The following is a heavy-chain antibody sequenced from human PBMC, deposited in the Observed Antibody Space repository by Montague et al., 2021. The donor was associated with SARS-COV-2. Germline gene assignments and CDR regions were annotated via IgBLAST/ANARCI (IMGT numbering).Heavy chain of an antibody. J-gene: IGHJ5*02. CDR2: TNLAGDI. CDR3: VRALGSGYDL. CDR1: GFSVSDFF. Sequence: SLRLSCAPSGFSVSDFFMSWVRQGPVRGLEWLSYTNLAGDIYYADSVKGRFTISRDTSNNRVFLQMNSLRVGDTALYYCVRALGSGYDLWGQGTLVTVSS. V-gene: IGHV3-53*01. D-gene: IGHD3-9*01.